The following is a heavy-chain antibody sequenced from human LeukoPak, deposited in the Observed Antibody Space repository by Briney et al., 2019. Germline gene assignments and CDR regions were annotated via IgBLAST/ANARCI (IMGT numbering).Heavy chain of an antibody. CDR1: GVSFSSGGSS. D-gene: IGHD2-21*01. Sequence: SETLSLTCAVSGVSFSSGGSSWNWIRQPPGKGLEWIGNIYHSGYTYYNPSLESRVTISVDSSKNQFPLMLRSVTAADTAVYYCARDAGVRDYYYGMDVWGQGTTVTVSS. V-gene: IGHV4-30-2*01. J-gene: IGHJ6*02. CDR3: ARDAGVRDYYYGMDV. CDR2: IYHSGYT.